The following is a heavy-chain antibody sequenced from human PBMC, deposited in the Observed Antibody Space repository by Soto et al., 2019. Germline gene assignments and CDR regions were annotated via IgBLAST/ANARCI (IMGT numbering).Heavy chain of an antibody. J-gene: IGHJ6*02. CDR2: IDPSDSYT. CDR3: ARRGPPAYCSSTSCYFFGMDV. Sequence: PGESLKISCKGSGYSFTSYWISWVRQMPGKGLEWMGRIDPSDSYTNYSPSFQGHVTISADKSISTAYLQWSSLKASDTAMYYCARRGPPAYCSSTSCYFFGMDVWGQGTTVTSP. V-gene: IGHV5-10-1*01. CDR1: GYSFTSYW. D-gene: IGHD2-2*01.